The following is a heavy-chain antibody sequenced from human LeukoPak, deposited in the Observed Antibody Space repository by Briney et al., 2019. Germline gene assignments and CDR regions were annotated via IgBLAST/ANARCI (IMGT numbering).Heavy chain of an antibody. CDR1: GFTVSSSY. J-gene: IGHJ4*02. V-gene: IGHV3-53*01. CDR3: ARWAGFDYGDYGGGDY. D-gene: IGHD4-17*01. CDR2: IYSGGST. Sequence: GGSLRLSCAASGFTVSSSYMSWVRQAPGKGLEWVSVIYSGGSTYYADSVKGRFTISRDNAKNSLYLQMNSLRAEDTAVYYCARWAGFDYGDYGGGDYWGQGTLVTVSS.